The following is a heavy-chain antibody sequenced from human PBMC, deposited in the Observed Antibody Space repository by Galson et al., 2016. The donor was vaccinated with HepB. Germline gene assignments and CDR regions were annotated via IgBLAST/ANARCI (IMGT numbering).Heavy chain of an antibody. J-gene: IGHJ4*02. Sequence: SLRLSCAGSGFIFSYAWMTWVRQAPGKGLEWVGFIRSKAYGGTPEYAASVEDRFTISRDDSKSIAYLQMNSLKAEDTAVYYCTRDNSYYFDYWGQGTPVTVSS. CDR1: GFIFSYAW. CDR2: IRSKAYGGTP. CDR3: TRDNSYYFDY. V-gene: IGHV3-49*04.